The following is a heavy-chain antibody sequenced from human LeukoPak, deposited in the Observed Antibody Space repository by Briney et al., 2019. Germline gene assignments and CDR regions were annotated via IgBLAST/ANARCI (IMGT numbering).Heavy chain of an antibody. CDR2: INPNSGGT. D-gene: IGHD3-16*02. Sequence: GASVKVSCKASGYTFTGYYMHWVRQAPGQGLEWMGWINPNSGGTNYAQKFQGRVTMTRDTSISTAYMELSRLRSDDTAVYYCARATRRLSHPGYFDYWGQGTLVTASS. CDR1: GYTFTGYY. CDR3: ARATRRLSHPGYFDY. V-gene: IGHV1-2*02. J-gene: IGHJ4*02.